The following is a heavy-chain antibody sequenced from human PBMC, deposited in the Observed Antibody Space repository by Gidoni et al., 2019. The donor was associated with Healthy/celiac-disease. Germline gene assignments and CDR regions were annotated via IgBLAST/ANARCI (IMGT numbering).Heavy chain of an antibody. Sequence: QFTLTESGPALVKPTESLTLTYTVSGFSLSNARMGVSWIRQPPGKALEWLAHIFSNDEKSYSTSLKSRLTSSKDTSKSQVVLTMTNMDPVDTATYYCARIASGVGATTKWGQGTLVTVSS. D-gene: IGHD1-26*01. CDR1: GFSLSNARMG. V-gene: IGHV2-26*01. CDR2: IFSNDEK. J-gene: IGHJ4*02. CDR3: ARIASGVGATTK.